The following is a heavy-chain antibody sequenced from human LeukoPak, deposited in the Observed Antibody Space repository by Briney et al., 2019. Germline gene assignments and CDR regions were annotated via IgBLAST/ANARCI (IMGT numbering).Heavy chain of an antibody. V-gene: IGHV4-34*01. CDR3: ARGSRGITMVRGVTKFDY. D-gene: IGHD3-10*01. J-gene: IGHJ4*02. CDR1: GGSFSGYY. Sequence: SETLSLTCAVYGGSFSGYYWSWIRQPPGKGLEWIGEINHSGSTNYNPSLKSRVTISVDTSKNQFSLKLSSVTAADTAVYHCARGSRGITMVRGVTKFDYWGQGTLVTVSS. CDR2: INHSGST.